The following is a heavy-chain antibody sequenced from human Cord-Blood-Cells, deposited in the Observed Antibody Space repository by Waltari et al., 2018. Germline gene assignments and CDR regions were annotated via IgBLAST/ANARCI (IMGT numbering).Heavy chain of an antibody. CDR2: INAGKGTT. CDR3: ARVDSIAAAGAYFDY. D-gene: IGHD6-13*01. CDR1: GYTFTSYA. V-gene: IGHV1-3*01. Sequence: QVQLVQSGAEVKKPGASVKVSCKASGYTFTSYAMNWVRQAPGQRLECVGWINAGKGTTKYSQKFQGRVTITRDTSASTAYMELSSLRSEDTAVYYCARVDSIAAAGAYFDYWGQGTLVTVSS. J-gene: IGHJ4*02.